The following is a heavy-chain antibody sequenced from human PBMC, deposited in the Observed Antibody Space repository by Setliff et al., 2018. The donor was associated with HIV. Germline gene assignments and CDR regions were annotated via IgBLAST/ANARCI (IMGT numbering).Heavy chain of an antibody. CDR1: GGSISSGGYY. V-gene: IGHV4-31*03. CDR3: VREVVSAVWYFDH. J-gene: IGHJ2*01. Sequence: PSETLSLTCTVSGGSISSGGYYWSWIRQHPGKGLEWIGYIYYSGSTYYNPSLKSRVTISVDTSKNQFSLKLSSVTAADTAVYYCVREVVSAVWYFDHWGRGIQVTVSS. CDR2: IYYSGST.